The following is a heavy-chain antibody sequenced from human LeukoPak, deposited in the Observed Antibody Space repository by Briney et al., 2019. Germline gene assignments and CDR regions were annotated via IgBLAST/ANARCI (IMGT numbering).Heavy chain of an antibody. D-gene: IGHD6-13*01. V-gene: IGHV3-66*01. CDR3: AIGHYSRRL. J-gene: IGHJ4*02. CDR2: IYDDGST. CDR1: GSIVSDKY. Sequence: GGSLRLSCAVPGSIVSDKYMSWVRQAPEKGLEWVSVIYDDGSTYYSDSVKGRFTISRDNSKNTLYLQMNSLRAEDTAVYYCAIGHYSRRLGGQGTLVTVSS.